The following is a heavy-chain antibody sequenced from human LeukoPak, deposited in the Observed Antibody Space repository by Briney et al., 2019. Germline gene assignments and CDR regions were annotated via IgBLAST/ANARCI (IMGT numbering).Heavy chain of an antibody. V-gene: IGHV3-21*01. Sequence: PGGSLRLSCAASGFTFSSYSINWVRQAPGKGLEWVSSISSSSSYIYYADSVKGRFTISRDNAKNSLYLQMNSLRAEDTAVYYCARGSIAVAGTVDYWGQGTLVTVSS. CDR2: ISSSSSYI. D-gene: IGHD6-19*01. J-gene: IGHJ4*02. CDR3: ARGSIAVAGTVDY. CDR1: GFTFSSYS.